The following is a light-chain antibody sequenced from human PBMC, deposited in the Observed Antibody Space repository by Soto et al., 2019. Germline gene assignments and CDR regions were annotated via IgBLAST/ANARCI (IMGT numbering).Light chain of an antibody. CDR3: QQYDSWPRT. CDR1: QRVGVN. V-gene: IGKV3-15*01. J-gene: IGKJ1*01. CDR2: HAS. Sequence: EIVMTQSPSSLSVSPGETATLSCRASQRVGVNLAWYQQKPGQAPRLLIYHASTRATGVPDRLSGSGSGTDFTLTISSLQSEDIAFFYCQQYDSWPRTFGQGTKVDI.